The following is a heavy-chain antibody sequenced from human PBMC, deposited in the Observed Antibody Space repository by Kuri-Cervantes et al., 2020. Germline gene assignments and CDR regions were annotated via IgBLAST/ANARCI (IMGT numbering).Heavy chain of an antibody. CDR1: GYTFTSYA. J-gene: IGHJ4*02. D-gene: IGHD3-10*01. Sequence: ASVKVSCKASGYTFTSYAMHWVRQAPGQRLEWMGWINAGNGNTKYSQKFQGRVTMTRDTSTSTVYMELSSLRSEDTAVYYCARDQYRAAMVRGVYPSSFDYWGQGTLVTVSS. CDR2: INAGNGNT. CDR3: ARDQYRAAMVRGVYPSSFDY. V-gene: IGHV1-3*01.